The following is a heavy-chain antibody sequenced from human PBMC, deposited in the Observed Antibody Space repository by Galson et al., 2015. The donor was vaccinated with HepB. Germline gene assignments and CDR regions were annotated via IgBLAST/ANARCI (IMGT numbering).Heavy chain of an antibody. CDR3: ASGRTRYSSSWPLERYFDY. CDR2: ISGSGGST. Sequence: SLRLSCAASGFTFSSYAMSWVRQAPGKGLEWVSAISGSGGSTYYADSVKGRFTISRDNSKNTLYLRMNSLRAEDTAVYYCASGRTRYSSSWPLERYFDYWGQGTLVTVSS. D-gene: IGHD6-13*01. J-gene: IGHJ4*02. V-gene: IGHV3-23*01. CDR1: GFTFSSYA.